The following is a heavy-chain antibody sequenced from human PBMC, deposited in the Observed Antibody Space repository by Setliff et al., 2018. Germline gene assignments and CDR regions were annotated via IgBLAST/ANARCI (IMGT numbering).Heavy chain of an antibody. V-gene: IGHV1-46*01. J-gene: IGHJ6*02. CDR3: ARVVGDYDYEDYYYYGMDV. D-gene: IGHD4-17*01. Sequence: ASVKVSCKASGHTFTSYFMQWVRQAPGQGLEWMGMINPSGGYTIYAQKFQGRVTMTRDTSTSTVYLELSSLRSEDTAVYYCARVVGDYDYEDYYYYGMDVWGQGTTVTVSS. CDR1: GHTFTSYF. CDR2: INPSGGYT.